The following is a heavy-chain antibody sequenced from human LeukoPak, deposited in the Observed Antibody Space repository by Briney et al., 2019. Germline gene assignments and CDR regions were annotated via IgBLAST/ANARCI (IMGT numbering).Heavy chain of an antibody. CDR1: GFTFSDYY. D-gene: IGHD5-18*01. CDR3: ARGGAFGYSYGSGGGMDV. Sequence: GSLRLSCAASGFTFSDYYMSWIRQAPGKGLEGVSYISSSGSTIYHAASVKGRFTISRHSAKNSLYLQMNSLRAEDTAVYYCARGGAFGYSYGSGGGMDVWGQGPTVSVSS. V-gene: IGHV3-11*01. CDR2: ISSSGSTI. J-gene: IGHJ6*02.